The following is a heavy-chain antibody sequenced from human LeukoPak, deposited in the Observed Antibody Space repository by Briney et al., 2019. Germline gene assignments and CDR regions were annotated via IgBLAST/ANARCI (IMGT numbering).Heavy chain of an antibody. CDR3: ARASNYDSSGYYFHWYFDL. V-gene: IGHV4-59*01. CDR2: IYYSGTT. J-gene: IGHJ2*01. Sequence: SETLSLTCSVSSGSLSNYYWSRVRQSPGNGLEWIGYIYYSGTTKYNPSLKSRVTLSIDTSQSRFSLKMSSVTAADTAVYYCARASNYDSSGYYFHWYFDLWGRGTLVTVSS. CDR1: SGSLSNYY. D-gene: IGHD3-22*01.